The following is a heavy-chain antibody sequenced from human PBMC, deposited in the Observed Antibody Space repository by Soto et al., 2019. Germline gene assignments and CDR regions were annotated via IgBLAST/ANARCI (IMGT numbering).Heavy chain of an antibody. D-gene: IGHD3-22*01. CDR2: ISTDGGTT. CDR3: VRGGYYYSH. V-gene: IGHV3-64D*06. J-gene: IGHJ4*02. Sequence: GGSLRLSCSVSGFTFSNYGMHWVRQAPGKGLEFVSAISTDGGTTDYAGSVKDRFTISRDNSKNTLYLQLSSLRSEDTAVYYCVRGGYYYSHWGQGTLVTVSS. CDR1: GFTFSNYG.